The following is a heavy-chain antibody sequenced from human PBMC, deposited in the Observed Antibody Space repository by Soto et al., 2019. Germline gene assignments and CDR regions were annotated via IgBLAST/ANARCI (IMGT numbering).Heavy chain of an antibody. CDR1: GYSFTSYW. Sequence: PGESLKISCKGSGYSFTSYWIGWVRQMPGKGLEWMGIIYPGDSDTRYSPSFQGQVTISADKSISTAYLQWSSLKASDTAMYYCARQTIAAAGGYYYYHYGMDVWGQGTTVTVSS. CDR2: IYPGDSDT. CDR3: ARQTIAAAGGYYYYHYGMDV. D-gene: IGHD6-13*01. J-gene: IGHJ6*02. V-gene: IGHV5-51*01.